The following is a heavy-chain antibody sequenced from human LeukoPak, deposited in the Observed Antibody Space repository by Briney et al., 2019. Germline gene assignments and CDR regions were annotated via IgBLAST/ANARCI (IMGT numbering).Heavy chain of an antibody. CDR1: GGSISSYY. Sequence: SETLSLTCTVSGGSISSYYWSWVRQPAGKGLEWIGRIYISGGTNYNPSLKSRVTMSVDKSKNHCSLKLSSVTAADTAVYYCAREPQIRYCSSTSCSRGSFDYWGQGTLVTVSS. V-gene: IGHV4-4*07. D-gene: IGHD2-2*01. CDR2: IYISGGT. CDR3: AREPQIRYCSSTSCSRGSFDY. J-gene: IGHJ4*02.